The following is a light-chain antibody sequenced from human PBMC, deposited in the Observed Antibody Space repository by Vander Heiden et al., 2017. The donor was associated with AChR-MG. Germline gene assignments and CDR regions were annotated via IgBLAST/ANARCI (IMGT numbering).Light chain of an antibody. J-gene: IGKJ1*01. CDR2: TAS. Sequence: DIQMTQSPSSVSASVGDRVTITCRASQDIRSWLAWYQQKPGKAPKLLIYTASSLLSGVTSRFSGSGSGTDFTLTISSLQPEDFATYYCQQAHSFPRTFGQGTNVEIK. V-gene: IGKV1-12*01. CDR3: QQAHSFPRT. CDR1: QDIRSW.